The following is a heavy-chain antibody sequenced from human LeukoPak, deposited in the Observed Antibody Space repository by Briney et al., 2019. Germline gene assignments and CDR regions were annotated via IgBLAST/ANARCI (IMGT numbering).Heavy chain of an antibody. CDR1: GYTFTSYY. CDR2: INPSGGSA. CDR3: ASRYLDDFWSGYTDAFDI. V-gene: IGHV1-46*03. J-gene: IGHJ3*02. D-gene: IGHD3-3*01. Sequence: ASXKVSCKASGYTFTSYYMHWVRQAPGQGLEGRGIINPSGGSASYAQKFQGRVTITRDTSTSKVYMEMSSLRDGDTAVYYCASRYLDDFWSGYTDAFDIWGQGTMVTVSS.